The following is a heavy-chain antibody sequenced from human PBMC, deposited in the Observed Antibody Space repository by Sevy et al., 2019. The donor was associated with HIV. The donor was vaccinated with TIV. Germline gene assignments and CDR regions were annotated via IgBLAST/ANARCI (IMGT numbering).Heavy chain of an antibody. J-gene: IGHJ4*02. CDR3: ARITVTTPFDY. CDR1: GYTFTSYA. CDR2: INTNTGNP. D-gene: IGHD4-17*01. Sequence: ASVKVACKASGYTFTSYAMNWVRQAPGQGLEWMGCINTNTGNPTYAQGFTGRFVFSLDTSVSTAYLQISSLKAEDTAVYYCARITVTTPFDYWGQGTLVTVSS. V-gene: IGHV7-4-1*02.